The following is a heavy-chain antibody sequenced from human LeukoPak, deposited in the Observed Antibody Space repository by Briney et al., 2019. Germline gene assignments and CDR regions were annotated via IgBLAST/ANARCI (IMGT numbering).Heavy chain of an antibody. CDR3: ARDLRYSSGWSASGMDV. CDR2: INPNSGGT. CDR1: GYTFTGYY. J-gene: IGHJ6*03. D-gene: IGHD6-19*01. V-gene: IGHV1-2*02. Sequence: ASVKVSCKASGYTFTGYYMHWVRQAPGQGVEGMGWINPNSGGTNYAQKFQGRVTMTRDTSISTDYMALSRLRSDDTAVYYCARDLRYSSGWSASGMDVWGKGTTVTISS.